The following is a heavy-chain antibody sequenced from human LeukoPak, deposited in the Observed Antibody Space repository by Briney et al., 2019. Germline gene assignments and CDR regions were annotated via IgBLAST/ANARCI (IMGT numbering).Heavy chain of an antibody. CDR3: ASPMGATD. CDR2: ISSSSSTI. CDR1: GFTFSSYS. D-gene: IGHD1-26*01. Sequence: PGGSLRLSCAASGFTFSSYSMNWVRQAPGKGLEWVSYISSSSSTIYYADSVKGRFTISRDNAKNSLYLQMNSLRAEDTAVYYCASPMGATDWGQGTLVTVSS. V-gene: IGHV3-48*01. J-gene: IGHJ4*02.